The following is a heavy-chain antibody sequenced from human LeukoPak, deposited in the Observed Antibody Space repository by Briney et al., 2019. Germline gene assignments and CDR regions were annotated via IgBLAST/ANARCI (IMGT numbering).Heavy chain of an antibody. J-gene: IGHJ4*02. D-gene: IGHD1-26*01. CDR1: GFTFSSYW. V-gene: IGHV3-7*01. Sequence: GGSLRLSCAASGFTFSSYWMTWVRQAPGKGLEWMANIRDDGSDKYYVDSVKGRFTISRDNAQNTLLLQMDSLRVEDTAVYCCVRHTRRSPGDYWGQGTLVTVST. CDR3: VRHTRRSPGDY. CDR2: IRDDGSDK.